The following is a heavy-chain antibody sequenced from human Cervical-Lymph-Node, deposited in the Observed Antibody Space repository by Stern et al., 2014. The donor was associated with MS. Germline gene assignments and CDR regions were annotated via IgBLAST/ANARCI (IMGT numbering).Heavy chain of an antibody. Sequence: EVQLVESGGGLVQPGGSLRLSCAASGFTFSSYAMSWVRQAPGKGLEWVSAISGSGGSTYYADSVKGRFTISRDNSKNTLYLQMNSLRAEDTAVYYCAKRTMVRGVIIMSSSGGIDYWGQGTLVTVSS. J-gene: IGHJ4*02. CDR2: ISGSGGST. V-gene: IGHV3-23*04. D-gene: IGHD3-10*01. CDR3: AKRTMVRGVIIMSSSGGIDY. CDR1: GFTFSSYA.